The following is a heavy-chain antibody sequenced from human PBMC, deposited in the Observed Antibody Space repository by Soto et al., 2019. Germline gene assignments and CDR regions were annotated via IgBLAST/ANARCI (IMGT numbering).Heavy chain of an antibody. CDR3: ARAGGYDKVTLYYYGLDV. CDR1: GFTFSSYW. Sequence: EVQLVESGGGLVQPGGSLRLSCAASGFTFSSYWMHWVRQAPGKGLVWVSRINSDGSSTYYADSVKGRFTISRDNAKNTLYLQMNSLRAEDKAVYYWARAGGYDKVTLYYYGLDVWGQGTTVTVSS. V-gene: IGHV3-74*01. D-gene: IGHD5-12*01. J-gene: IGHJ6*02. CDR2: INSDGSST.